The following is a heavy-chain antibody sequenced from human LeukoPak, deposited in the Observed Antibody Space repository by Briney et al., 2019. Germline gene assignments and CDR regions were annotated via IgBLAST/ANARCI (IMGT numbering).Heavy chain of an antibody. J-gene: IGHJ4*02. V-gene: IGHV3-30*18. CDR1: GFTFNNYG. D-gene: IGHD3-9*01. Sequence: GGSLRLSCAASGFTFNNYGMHWVRQAPGKGLEWVALISYDGSYKYYTESVKGRFTISRDNSKNTLYLQMNSLRAEDTALYYCAKDLYDILTRYSYKAYCFDYWGQGTLVTVSS. CDR2: ISYDGSYK. CDR3: AKDLYDILTRYSYKAYCFDY.